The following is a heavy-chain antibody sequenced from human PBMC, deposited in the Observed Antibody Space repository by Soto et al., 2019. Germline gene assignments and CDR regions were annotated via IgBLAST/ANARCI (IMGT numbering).Heavy chain of an antibody. D-gene: IGHD3-10*01. V-gene: IGHV4-34*01. Sequence: PSETLSLACAVYGGSFSGCYWSWIRQPPGKGLGWIGEINHSGSTNYNPSLKSRVTISVDTSKNQFSLKLSSVTAADTAVYYCARARGRYGSGSYYTKSQPHYYYYYGMDVWGQGTTGT. CDR3: ARARGRYGSGSYYTKSQPHYYYYYGMDV. CDR1: GGSFSGCY. J-gene: IGHJ6*02. CDR2: INHSGST.